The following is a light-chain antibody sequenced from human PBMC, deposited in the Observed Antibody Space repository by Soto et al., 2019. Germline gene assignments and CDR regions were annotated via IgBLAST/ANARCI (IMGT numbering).Light chain of an antibody. J-gene: IGKJ4*01. V-gene: IGKV3-20*01. CDR3: QQYGSFPLT. CDR2: GAS. CDR1: QSVSSSY. Sequence: ELVLTPSPGTLSLYPGYRAPLSCRASQSVSSSYLAWYQQTPGQAPRLLIYGASTRATGIPVRFSGSGSGTDFTLTITRLEPEDFAVYYCQQYGSFPLTFGGGTKVDIK.